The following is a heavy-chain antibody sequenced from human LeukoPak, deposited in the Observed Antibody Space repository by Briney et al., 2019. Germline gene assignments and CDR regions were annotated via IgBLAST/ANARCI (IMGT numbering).Heavy chain of an antibody. CDR3: ARDRESWLVPSLFDY. D-gene: IGHD6-19*01. V-gene: IGHV4-38-2*02. Sequence: SETLFLTCAVSGYSISSGYYWGWIRQPPGKGLEWIGSIYHSGSTYYNPSLKSRVTISVDTSKNQFSLKLSSVTAADTAVYYCARDRESWLVPSLFDYWGQGTLVTVSS. CDR2: IYHSGST. J-gene: IGHJ4*02. CDR1: GYSISSGYY.